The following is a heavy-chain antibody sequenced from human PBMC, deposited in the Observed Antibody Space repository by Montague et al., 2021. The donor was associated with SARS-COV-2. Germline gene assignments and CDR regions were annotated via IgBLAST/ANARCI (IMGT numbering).Heavy chain of an antibody. V-gene: IGHV2-5*02. J-gene: IGHJ4*02. CDR2: IYWDDDK. CDR1: GFSLSTSGVG. Sequence: PALVKPTQTLTLTCTFSGFSLSTSGVGVGWIRQPPGKALEWLALIYWDDDKRYSPSLKSRLTITKATSKNQVVLTMTNMDPVDTATYYCAHRSLELLWFGWGYWGQGTLVTVSS. D-gene: IGHD3-10*01. CDR3: AHRSLELLWFGWGY.